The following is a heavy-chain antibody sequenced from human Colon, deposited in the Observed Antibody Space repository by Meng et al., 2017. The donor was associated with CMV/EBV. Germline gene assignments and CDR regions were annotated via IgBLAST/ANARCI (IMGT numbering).Heavy chain of an antibody. D-gene: IGHD6-6*01. CDR2: ISSRAEST. CDR1: EFTFNEYA. J-gene: IGHJ4*02. V-gene: IGHV3-23*01. Sequence: PGGSLGLSCAASEFTFNEYAMSWARRAPGRGLVWVSTISSRAESTHYADSVKGRFTISRDNSKNTLYLQMSSLRAEDTAVYYCDASDFWGQGTLVTVSS. CDR3: DASDF.